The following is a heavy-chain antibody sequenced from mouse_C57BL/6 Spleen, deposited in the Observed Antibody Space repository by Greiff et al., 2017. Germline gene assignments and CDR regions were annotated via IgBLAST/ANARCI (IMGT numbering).Heavy chain of an antibody. CDR1: GYTFTSYG. J-gene: IGHJ2*01. Sequence: EVQLQQSGAELVRPGSSVKMSCKTSGYTFTSYGINWVKQRPGQGLEWIGEIYIGNGDTEYNEKFKGKATLTSDHSSSTAYMQLSIRTSEDSAIYFCARPRIYYGYHYFAYWGQGTTLTVSA. V-gene: IGHV1-58*01. CDR2: IYIGNGDT. CDR3: ARPRIYYGYHYFAY. D-gene: IGHD2-2*01.